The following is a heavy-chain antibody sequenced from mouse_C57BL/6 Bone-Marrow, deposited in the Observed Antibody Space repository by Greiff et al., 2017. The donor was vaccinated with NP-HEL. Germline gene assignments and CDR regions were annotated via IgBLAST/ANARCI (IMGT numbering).Heavy chain of an antibody. D-gene: IGHD2-4*01. J-gene: IGHJ3*01. CDR1: GYTFTSYW. V-gene: IGHV1-7*01. Sequence: VKLMESGAELAKPGASVKLSCKASGYTFTSYWMHWVQQRPGQGLEWIGYINPSSGYTKYTQKFKDKATFTADKSSSTSYMQLSSLTYEDSAVYYCARGYYDYDDAAWFAYWGQGDSGHCLC. CDR2: INPSSGYT. CDR3: ARGYYDYDDAAWFAY.